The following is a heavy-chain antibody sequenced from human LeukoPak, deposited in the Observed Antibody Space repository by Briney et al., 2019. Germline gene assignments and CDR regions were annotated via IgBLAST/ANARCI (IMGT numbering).Heavy chain of an antibody. J-gene: IGHJ4*02. V-gene: IGHV3-23*01. D-gene: IGHD3-10*01. CDR2: ISGSGGST. CDR1: GFTFSSYG. CDR3: AKSAYSGSYYNGDY. Sequence: PGGSLRLSCAASGFTFSSYGMHWVRQAPGKGLEWVSAISGSGGSTYYADSVKGRFTISRDNSKNTLYLQMNSLRAEDTAVYYCAKSAYSGSYYNGDYWGQGTLVTVSS.